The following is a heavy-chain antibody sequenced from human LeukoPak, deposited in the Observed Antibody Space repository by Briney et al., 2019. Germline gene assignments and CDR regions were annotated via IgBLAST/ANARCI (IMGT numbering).Heavy chain of an antibody. J-gene: IGHJ4*02. CDR1: GGSISSYY. CDR2: IYSTGST. V-gene: IGHV4-4*07. D-gene: IGHD6-13*01. Sequence: PSETLSLTCTVSGGSISSYYWSWIRQPAGKGLEWIGRIYSTGSTNYNPSLKSRVTMSVDTSKNQFSLRLRSVTAADTAVYYCARQIASAGTAGLDFWGQGALVTVPS. CDR3: ARQIASAGTAGLDF.